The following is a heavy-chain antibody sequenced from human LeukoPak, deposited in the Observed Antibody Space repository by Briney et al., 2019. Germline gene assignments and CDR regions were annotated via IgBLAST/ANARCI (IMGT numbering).Heavy chain of an antibody. D-gene: IGHD3-22*01. CDR3: ARGSSGYYYIPDF. J-gene: IGHJ4*02. CDR2: MNSNDGNT. V-gene: IGHV1-8*02. Sequence: VSVKVSCKASGGTFSSYAINWVRQATGQGLEYMGWMNSNDGNTGYAPNFQGRVTMTRDTSKSTAYMELRSLRPEDTAIYYCARGSSGYYYIPDFWGQGTLVTVSS. CDR1: GGTFSSYA.